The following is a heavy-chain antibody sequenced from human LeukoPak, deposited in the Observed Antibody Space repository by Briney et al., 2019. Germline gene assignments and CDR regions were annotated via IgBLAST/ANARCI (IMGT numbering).Heavy chain of an antibody. J-gene: IGHJ4*02. CDR3: TTGIMITFGGVIVVDY. V-gene: IGHV3-15*01. D-gene: IGHD3-16*02. CDR2: IKSKTDGGTT. CDR1: GFTFSNAS. Sequence: PGGSLRLSCAASGFTFSNASMSWVRQAPGKGLEWVARIKSKTDGGTTDYAAPVKGRFTISRDDSKNTLYLQMNSLKTEDTAVYYCTTGIMITFGGVIVVDYWGQGTLVTVSS.